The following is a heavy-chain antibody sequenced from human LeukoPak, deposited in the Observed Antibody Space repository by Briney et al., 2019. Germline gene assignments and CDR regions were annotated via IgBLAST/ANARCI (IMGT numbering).Heavy chain of an antibody. CDR1: GFTFSSYA. CDR3: ARQYSSWFDY. D-gene: IGHD6-6*01. J-gene: IGHJ4*02. V-gene: IGHV3-74*01. Sequence: GGSLRLSCAASGFTFSSYAMSWVRQAPGKGLVWVSRINSDGSSTSYADSVKGRFTISRDNAKNTLYLQMSSLRAEDTAVYYCARQYSSWFDYWGQGTLVTVSS. CDR2: INSDGSST.